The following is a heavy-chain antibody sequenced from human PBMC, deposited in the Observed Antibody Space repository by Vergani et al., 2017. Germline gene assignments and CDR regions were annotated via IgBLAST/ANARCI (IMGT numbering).Heavy chain of an antibody. J-gene: IGHJ4*02. CDR1: GGSLSSSSYY. D-gene: IGHD3-10*01. V-gene: IGHV4-39*07. CDR2: IYYSGST. Sequence: QLQLQESGPGLVKTSETLSLTCTVSGGSLSSSSYYWGWIRQPPGKGLEWIGSIYYSGSTYYNPSLKSRVTISVDTSKNQFSLKLSSVTAADTAVYYCARDLKLAYYGSGFDYWGQGTLVTVSS. CDR3: ARDLKLAYYGSGFDY.